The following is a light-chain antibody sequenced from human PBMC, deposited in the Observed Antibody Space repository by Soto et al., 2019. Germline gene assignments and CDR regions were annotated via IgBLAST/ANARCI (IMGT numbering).Light chain of an antibody. CDR2: GVS. Sequence: QSVLTQPASVSGSPGQSITISCTGTSSDIGGYNYVSWYQQHPGKAPKLMIYGVSNRPPGVSDRFSGSKSGNTASLTISGLQAEDEADYYCGTWDSSLSAWVFGGGTKLTVL. V-gene: IGLV2-14*01. J-gene: IGLJ3*02. CDR3: GTWDSSLSAWV. CDR1: SSDIGGYNY.